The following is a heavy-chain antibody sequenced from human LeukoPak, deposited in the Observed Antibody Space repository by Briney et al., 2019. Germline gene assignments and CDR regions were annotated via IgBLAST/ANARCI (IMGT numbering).Heavy chain of an antibody. J-gene: IGHJ3*02. CDR3: AKDLSSFVAGDAFDI. V-gene: IGHV3-30*18. D-gene: IGHD2/OR15-2a*01. Sequence: GGSLRLSCAASGFTFSSYGMHWVRQAPGKGLEWVAVISYDGSNKYYADSVKGRFTISRDNSKNTLYLQMNSLRAEDTAVYYCAKDLSSFVAGDAFDIWGQGTMVTVSS. CDR2: ISYDGSNK. CDR1: GFTFSSYG.